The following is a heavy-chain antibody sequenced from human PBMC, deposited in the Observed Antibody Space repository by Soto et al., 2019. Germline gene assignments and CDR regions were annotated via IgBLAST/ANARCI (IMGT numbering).Heavy chain of an antibody. V-gene: IGHV3-13*05. J-gene: IGHJ6*02. D-gene: IGHD3-16*02. CDR1: GFTFSSYD. CDR3: ARSRGDDYVWGSYRPDYGMDV. CDR2: IGTAGDP. Sequence: GGSLRLSCAASGFTFSSYDMHWVRQATGKGLEWVSAIGTAGDPYYPGSVKGRFTISRENAKNSLYLQMNSLRAGDTAVYYCARSRGDDYVWGSYRPDYGMDVWGQGTTVTVSS.